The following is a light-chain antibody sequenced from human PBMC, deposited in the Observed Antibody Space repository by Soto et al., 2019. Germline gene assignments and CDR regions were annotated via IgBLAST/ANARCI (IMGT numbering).Light chain of an antibody. Sequence: EIVLTQSPGTLSLSPGERATLSCRASQSVSSSYLAWYQQKPGQAPRLLIYGASSRATGIPDRFSGSGSGTDFTLTISRLEPEDFAVYYCQQYGSSFTFGPGTKVDLE. V-gene: IGKV3-20*01. CDR1: QSVSSSY. CDR2: GAS. CDR3: QQYGSSFT. J-gene: IGKJ3*01.